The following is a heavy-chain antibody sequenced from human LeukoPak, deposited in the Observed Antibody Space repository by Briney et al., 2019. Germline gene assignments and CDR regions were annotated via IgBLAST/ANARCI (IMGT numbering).Heavy chain of an antibody. V-gene: IGHV1-18*04. Sequence: ASVKASCKASGYTFTSYGISWVRQAPGQGLEWMGWISAYNGNTNYAQKLQGRVTMTTGTSTSTAYMELRSLRSDDTAVYYCARPIGYCSSTSCRLYFDYWGQGTLVTVSS. CDR3: ARPIGYCSSTSCRLYFDY. D-gene: IGHD2-2*01. CDR2: ISAYNGNT. CDR1: GYTFTSYG. J-gene: IGHJ4*02.